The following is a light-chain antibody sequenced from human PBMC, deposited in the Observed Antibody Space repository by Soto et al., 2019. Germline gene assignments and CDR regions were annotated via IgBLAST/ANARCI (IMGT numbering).Light chain of an antibody. Sequence: EIVMTQSPATLSLSPGERAALSCRASQSINSELAWYQQKPGQPPRLLIYGASTRATGVPARFTGSESGSEFTLTINGLQSEDFAVYYCQQGHNWPLTFGQGTGWRS. CDR2: GAS. CDR1: QSINSE. V-gene: IGKV3-15*01. J-gene: IGKJ2*01. CDR3: QQGHNWPLT.